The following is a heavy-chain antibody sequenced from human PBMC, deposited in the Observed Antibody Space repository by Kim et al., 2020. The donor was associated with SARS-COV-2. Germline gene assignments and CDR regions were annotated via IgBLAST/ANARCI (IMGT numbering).Heavy chain of an antibody. CDR3: ASVATAVPGNSDGVMDV. D-gene: IGHD6-19*01. CDR2: VYPGDSDT. J-gene: IGHJ6*01. V-gene: IGHV5-51*01. Sequence: GESLKISCRSFGSSFTNHWNAWVRQSPGKGLEGMGIVYPGDSDTQYRPSFHGQVTFSADKFINTFYLQWSSLADAATAIYYGASVATAVPGNSDGVMDVW. CDR1: GSSFTNHW.